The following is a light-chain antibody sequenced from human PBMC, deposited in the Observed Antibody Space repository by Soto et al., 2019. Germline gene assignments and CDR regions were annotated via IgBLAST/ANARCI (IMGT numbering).Light chain of an antibody. CDR3: QQRSNWPPIT. J-gene: IGKJ5*01. Sequence: EIVMTQSPATLSASPGERATLSCRASQSVRSNLAWYQQKPGQAPRLLIYGASTRATGIPARFSGSGSGTEFTLTISSLQSEDFAVYYCQQRSNWPPITFGQGTRLEIK. V-gene: IGKV3-15*01. CDR1: QSVRSN. CDR2: GAS.